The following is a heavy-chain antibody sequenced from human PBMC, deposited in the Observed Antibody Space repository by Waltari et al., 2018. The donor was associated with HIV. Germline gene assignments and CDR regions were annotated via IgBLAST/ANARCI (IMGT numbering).Heavy chain of an antibody. CDR3: AKSSMITFGGFIDDDSYSYGLDV. Sequence: GESGGGLVKPGESLRLSCAASGFTFSSHYMNWVRLPPGKGLEWVATISSTSSYIYYVDSVKGRFTISRDNNRNSLYLQMNSLGAEDTALYYCAKSSMITFGGFIDDDSYSYGLDVWGQGTTVTVSS. J-gene: IGHJ6*02. CDR1: GFTFSSHY. V-gene: IGHV3-21*01. CDR2: ISSTSSYI. D-gene: IGHD3-16*02.